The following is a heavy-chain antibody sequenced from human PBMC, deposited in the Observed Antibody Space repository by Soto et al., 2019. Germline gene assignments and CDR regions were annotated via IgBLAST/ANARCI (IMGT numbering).Heavy chain of an antibody. Sequence: EVQLLESGGGLVQPGESLRLSCAASGFTFSSYAMSWVRQAPGKALEWVSAVTGSGGSTYYADSVKGRFTISRDNSKNTLYLQMNSLRVEDTAVYYCAKDTRNTLSDLDYWGQGTLVTVSS. V-gene: IGHV3-23*01. CDR2: VTGSGGST. CDR1: GFTFSSYA. J-gene: IGHJ4*02. CDR3: AKDTRNTLSDLDY. D-gene: IGHD2-15*01.